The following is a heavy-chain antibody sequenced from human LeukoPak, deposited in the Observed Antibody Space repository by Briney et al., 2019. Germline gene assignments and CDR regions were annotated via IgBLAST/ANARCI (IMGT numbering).Heavy chain of an antibody. CDR3: ARARNNYDSSGYSALDY. V-gene: IGHV3-33*01. D-gene: IGHD3-22*01. Sequence: GGSLRLSCAASGFTFSNYGMHWVRQAPGKGLEWVAVIWYDGSNKYHADSVKGRFTLSRDNSKNTLFLQMNSLRPEDTAVYFCARARNNYDSSGYSALDYWGQGTLVTVSS. CDR2: IWYDGSNK. CDR1: GFTFSNYG. J-gene: IGHJ4*02.